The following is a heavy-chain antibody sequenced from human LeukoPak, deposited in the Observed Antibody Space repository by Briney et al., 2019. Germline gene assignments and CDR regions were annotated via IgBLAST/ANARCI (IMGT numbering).Heavy chain of an antibody. CDR3: ARDASASLDY. CDR2: TKNKANSYTT. J-gene: IGHJ4*02. V-gene: IGHV3-72*01. Sequence: PGGSLRLSCAASGFTFGDHYMDWVRQAPGKGLEWVSRTKNKANSYTTQYAASVKGRFTVSRDDSKNSLSLQMNNLGTEDTAVYYCARDASASLDYWGQGTLVTVSS. D-gene: IGHD2-2*01. CDR1: GFTFGDHY.